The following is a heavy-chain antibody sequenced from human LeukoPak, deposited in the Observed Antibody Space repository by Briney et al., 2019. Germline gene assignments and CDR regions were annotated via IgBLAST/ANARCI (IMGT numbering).Heavy chain of an antibody. J-gene: IGHJ6*03. CDR2: ISSSGSTI. Sequence: GGSLRLSCAASGFTFSSYEMNWVRQAPGKGLEWVSYISSSGSTIYYADSVKGRFTISRDNAKNSLYLQMNSLRAEDTAVYYCARDLVGIWFGELFLGSMDVWGKGTTVTVSS. CDR3: ARDLVGIWFGELFLGSMDV. D-gene: IGHD3-10*01. V-gene: IGHV3-48*03. CDR1: GFTFSSYE.